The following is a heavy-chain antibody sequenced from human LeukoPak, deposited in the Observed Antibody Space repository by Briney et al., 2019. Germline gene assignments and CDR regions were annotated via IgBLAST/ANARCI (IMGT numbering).Heavy chain of an antibody. Sequence: ASETLSLTCAVYGGSFSGYYWSWIRQPPGKGLEWIGEINHSGSTNYNPSLKSRVTVSVDTSKNQFSLKLSSVTAADTAVYYCARGRVYYGSGSYPPMDVWGKGTTVAVSS. CDR1: GGSFSGYY. D-gene: IGHD3-10*01. J-gene: IGHJ6*03. V-gene: IGHV4-34*01. CDR2: INHSGST. CDR3: ARGRVYYGSGSYPPMDV.